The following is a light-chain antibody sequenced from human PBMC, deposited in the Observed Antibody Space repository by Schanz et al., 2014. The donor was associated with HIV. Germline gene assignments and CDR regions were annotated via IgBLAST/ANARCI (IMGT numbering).Light chain of an antibody. CDR1: SSDVGGYNY. V-gene: IGLV2-11*01. CDR2: EVT. Sequence: QSALTQPRSVSGSPGQSVTISCTGTSSDVGGYNYVSWYQQHPGKAPKLMISEVTQRPSGVPDRFSGSKSDNTASLTISGLQADDEADYYCTSYTSTSTHVVFGGGTKLTVL. J-gene: IGLJ2*01. CDR3: TSYTSTSTHVV.